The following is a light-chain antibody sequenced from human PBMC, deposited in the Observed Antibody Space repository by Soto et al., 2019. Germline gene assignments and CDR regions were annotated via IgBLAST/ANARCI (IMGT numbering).Light chain of an antibody. J-gene: IGKJ4*01. CDR1: QGTAPY. CDR2: ATS. CDR3: QKYNSAPLT. V-gene: IGKV1-27*01. Sequence: DVQMTQSPSSLSAFVGDRVTITCRASQGTAPYLAWFQQKPGKVPKLLIYATSTLQSGVPSRFSGSRSGTDFTLTITSLQAEDVATYYCQKYNSAPLTFGGGTKVEIK.